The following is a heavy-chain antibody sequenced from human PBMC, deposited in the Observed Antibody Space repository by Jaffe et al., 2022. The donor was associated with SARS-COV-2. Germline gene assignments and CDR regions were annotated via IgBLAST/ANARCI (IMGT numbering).Heavy chain of an antibody. V-gene: IGHV3-9*01. CDR3: AKDKERFGECLDY. CDR1: GFTFDDYA. Sequence: EFQLVESGGGLVQPGRSLRLSCAASGFTFDDYAMHWVRQAPGKGLEWVSGISWNSDTIGYADSVKGRFTISRDNAKKSLYLQMNSLRAEDTALYYCAKDKERFGECLDYWGQGTLVTVSS. D-gene: IGHD3-10*01. CDR2: ISWNSDTI. J-gene: IGHJ4*02.